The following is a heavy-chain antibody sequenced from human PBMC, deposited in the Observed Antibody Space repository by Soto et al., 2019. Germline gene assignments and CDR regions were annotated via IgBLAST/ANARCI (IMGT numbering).Heavy chain of an antibody. CDR3: FFMVRGRHWFDP. CDR2: IIPIFGTT. J-gene: IGHJ5*02. CDR1: GGTFSSYA. Sequence: GASVKVSCKASGGTFSSYAISWVRQAPGQGLEWMGGIIPIFGTTNYAQKFQGRVTITADESTSTAYMELSSLRSEDTAVYYCFFMVRGRHWFDPWGQGTMVTVYS. V-gene: IGHV1-69*13. D-gene: IGHD3-10*01.